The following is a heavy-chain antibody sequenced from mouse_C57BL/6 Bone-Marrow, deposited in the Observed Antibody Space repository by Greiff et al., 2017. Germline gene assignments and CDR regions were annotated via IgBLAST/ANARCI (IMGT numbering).Heavy chain of an antibody. CDR3: ARDDDGSTFAY. CDR2: SRNKANDYTT. D-gene: IGHD1-1*01. J-gene: IGHJ3*01. V-gene: IGHV7-1*01. Sequence: EVKLMESGGGLVQSGRSLRLSCATSGFTFSDFYMEWVRQAPGKGLVWIAASRNKANDYTTEYSASVKGRFIVSRDTSQSILYLQMNALRAEDTAIYYCARDDDGSTFAYWGQGTLVTVSA. CDR1: GFTFSDFY.